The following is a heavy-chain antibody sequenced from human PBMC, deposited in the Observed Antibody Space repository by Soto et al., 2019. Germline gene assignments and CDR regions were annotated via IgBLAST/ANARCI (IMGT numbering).Heavy chain of an antibody. CDR1: GGSFGGYY. CDR2: INHVATT. D-gene: IGHD3-22*01. Sequence: VQLQQWGAGLLKPSETLSLTCEVSGGSFGGYYWSWIRQPPGKGLEWIGEINHVATTNYNPSLKSRLTISLDMSKNQFSLKLTSVTAADTAVYYCARHYYDSTGYYRSPLGDWGQGTLVTVSS. V-gene: IGHV4-34*01. CDR3: ARHYYDSTGYYRSPLGD. J-gene: IGHJ4*02.